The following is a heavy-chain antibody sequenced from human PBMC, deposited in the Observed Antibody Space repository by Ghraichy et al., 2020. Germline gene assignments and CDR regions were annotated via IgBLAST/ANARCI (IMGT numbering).Heavy chain of an antibody. CDR1: GFTFSSYG. J-gene: IGHJ6*02. V-gene: IGHV3-30*03. CDR2: ISHDGSKK. Sequence: GGSLRLSCAASGFTFSSYGMHWVRQAPGKGLEWVAFISHDGSKKDYADSVKGRFTISRDNSKNTLYLQMNSLRAEDRAVYYCACRAAPGLYHYGMDVWGQWPTVTVSS. CDR3: ACRAAPGLYHYGMDV. D-gene: IGHD6-13*01.